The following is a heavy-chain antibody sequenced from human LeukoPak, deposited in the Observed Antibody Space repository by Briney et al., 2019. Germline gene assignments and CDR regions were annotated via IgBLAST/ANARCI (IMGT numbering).Heavy chain of an antibody. Sequence: GGSLRLSCAASGFTFSSYGMHWVRQAPGKGLEWVAFIRYDGSNKYYADSVKGRFTISRDNSKNTLYLQMNSLRAEDTAVYYCARVGDYDILTGYSDAFDIWGQGTMVTVSS. V-gene: IGHV3-30*02. J-gene: IGHJ3*02. D-gene: IGHD3-9*01. CDR2: IRYDGSNK. CDR3: ARVGDYDILTGYSDAFDI. CDR1: GFTFSSYG.